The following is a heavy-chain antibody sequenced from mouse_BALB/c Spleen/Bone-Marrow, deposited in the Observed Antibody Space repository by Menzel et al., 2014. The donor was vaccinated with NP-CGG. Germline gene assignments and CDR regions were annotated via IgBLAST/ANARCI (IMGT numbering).Heavy chain of an antibody. V-gene: IGHV1-19*01. CDR1: GYTFTDYY. D-gene: IGHD2-1*01. CDR3: ARGNYYGNWFAY. Sequence: DVKLQESGPELVKPGASVKVSCKASGYTFTDYYMDWVKQSHGESFEWIGRVNPYNGGTSYNQKFKGKATLTVDKSSSTAYMELNSLTSEDSAVYYCARGNYYGNWFAYWGQGTLVTVSA. J-gene: IGHJ3*01. CDR2: VNPYNGGT.